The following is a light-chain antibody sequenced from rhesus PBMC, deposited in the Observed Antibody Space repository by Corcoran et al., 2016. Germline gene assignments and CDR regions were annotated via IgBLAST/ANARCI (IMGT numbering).Light chain of an antibody. J-gene: IGKJ4*01. CDR1: ENVNNY. V-gene: IGKV1-74*01. CDR3: QHGYGTPLT. CDR2: KAS. Sequence: DIQMTQSPSSLSASVGDRVTITCRASENVNNYLNWYQQKPGKAPKLRIYKASTLQSGDPLRFSGSGSGTDYTFTISSLQPEDVATYDCQHGYGTPLTFGGGTKVEIK.